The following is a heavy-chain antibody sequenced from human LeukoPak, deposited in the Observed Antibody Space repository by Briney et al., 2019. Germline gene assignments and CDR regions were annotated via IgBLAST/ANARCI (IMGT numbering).Heavy chain of an antibody. D-gene: IGHD3-16*01. CDR3: AKDHRTPPRQGPLCFES. CDR2: ISGSGGST. J-gene: IGHJ4*02. V-gene: IGHV3-23*01. Sequence: PGGSLRLSCAASGFSFTNYAMGWVRQAPGKGLEWVSTISGSGGSTYFADSVKGRFTISRDSSKNTLYLQLDNLRAEDTDLYYCAKDHRTPPRQGPLCFESWGQGALVPVFS. CDR1: GFSFTNYA.